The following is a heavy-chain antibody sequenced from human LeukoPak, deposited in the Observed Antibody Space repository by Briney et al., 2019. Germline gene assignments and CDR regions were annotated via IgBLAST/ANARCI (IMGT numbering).Heavy chain of an antibody. Sequence: SGTLSLTCTASGDSVSSGNYYLSWIRQPPGKGLDWITYMSPSGTTKYNPSLKSRVTTSVDTSRTQFSLRLSSVTAADTAVYYCARGQDDRSGTFDYWGQGILVTVSS. J-gene: IGHJ4*02. CDR2: MSPSGTT. D-gene: IGHD3-22*01. CDR1: GDSVSSGNYY. V-gene: IGHV4-61*01. CDR3: ARGQDDRSGTFDY.